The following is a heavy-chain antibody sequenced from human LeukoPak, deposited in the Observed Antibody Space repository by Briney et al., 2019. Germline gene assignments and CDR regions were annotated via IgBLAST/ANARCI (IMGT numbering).Heavy chain of an antibody. CDR2: IYYTGST. D-gene: IGHD3-10*01. Sequence: PSETLSLTCSVSGGSISSLYWSWIRQPPGKGLEWIGYIYYTGSTNYNPSLKSRVTMFVDMSKNQFSLRLSSVTAADTAVYYCARVSGRYYYGSGSYYRKGGWFDPWGQGTLVTVSS. CDR1: GGSISSLY. J-gene: IGHJ5*02. V-gene: IGHV4-59*08. CDR3: ARVSGRYYYGSGSYYRKGGWFDP.